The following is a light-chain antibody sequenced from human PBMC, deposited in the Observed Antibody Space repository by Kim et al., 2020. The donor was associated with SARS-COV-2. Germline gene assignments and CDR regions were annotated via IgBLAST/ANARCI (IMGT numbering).Light chain of an antibody. CDR1: SLRSYY. V-gene: IGLV3-19*01. J-gene: IGLJ2*01. CDR2: GKN. CDR3: SSRDSYDNVI. Sequence: SSELTQDPAVSVALGQTVRITCQGDSLRSYYATWYQQKPGQAPILVIYGKNNRPSGIPDRFSGSSSGNTASFTITGTQAGDEADYYCSSRDSYDNVIFGGGTKLTVL.